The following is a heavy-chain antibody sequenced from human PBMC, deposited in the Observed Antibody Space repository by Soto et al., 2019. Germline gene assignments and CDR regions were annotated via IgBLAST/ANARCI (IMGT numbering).Heavy chain of an antibody. CDR2: ISSSGSTI. CDR3: ARSEGYSSSWYSGYYYYGMDV. D-gene: IGHD6-13*01. V-gene: IGHV3-48*03. CDR1: GFTFSSYE. Sequence: GGSLRLSCAASGFTFSSYEMNWVRQAPGKGLEWVSYISSSGSTIYYADSVKGRFTISRDNAKNSLYLQMNSLRAEDTAVYYCARSEGYSSSWYSGYYYYGMDVWGQGTTVTVSS. J-gene: IGHJ6*02.